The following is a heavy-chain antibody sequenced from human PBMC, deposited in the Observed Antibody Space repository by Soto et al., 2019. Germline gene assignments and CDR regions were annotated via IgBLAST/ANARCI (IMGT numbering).Heavy chain of an antibody. CDR2: ISGSGGST. V-gene: IGHV3-23*01. J-gene: IGHJ3*02. Sequence: GGSLRLSCAASGFTFSSYAMSWVRQAPGKGLEWVSAISGSGGSTYYADSVKGRFTISRDNSKNTLYLQMNSLRAEDTAVYYCAKDRNMITFGGVIVMPNDAFDIWGQGTMVTVSS. CDR1: GFTFSSYA. CDR3: AKDRNMITFGGVIVMPNDAFDI. D-gene: IGHD3-16*02.